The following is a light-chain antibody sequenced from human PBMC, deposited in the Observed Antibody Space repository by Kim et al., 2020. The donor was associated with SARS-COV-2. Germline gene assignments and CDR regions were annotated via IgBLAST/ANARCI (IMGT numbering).Light chain of an antibody. CDR3: NSYAGNNIVI. CDR1: SSNY. Sequence: QSALTQPPSASGFPEQSVTISCTGTSSNYVSWYQHHPGKAPKLIIYDVNKRPSGVPSRFSGSKSGNTASLTVFDIQADDEADYYCNSYAGNNIVIFGGGTQLTVL. CDR2: DVN. V-gene: IGLV2-8*01. J-gene: IGLJ2*01.